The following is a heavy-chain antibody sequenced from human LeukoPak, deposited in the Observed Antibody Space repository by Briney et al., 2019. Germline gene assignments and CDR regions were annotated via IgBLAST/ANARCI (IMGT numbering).Heavy chain of an antibody. CDR3: ARDSRTPPYYYGMDV. Sequence: GGSLRLSCAASGFTFSDYYMSWIRQAPGKGLEWVPYISSSGSTIYYADSVKGRFTISRDNAKNSLYLQMNSLRAEDTAVYYCARDSRTPPYYYGMDVRGQGTTVTVSS. CDR1: GFTFSDYY. V-gene: IGHV3-11*01. CDR2: ISSSGSTI. J-gene: IGHJ6*02. D-gene: IGHD1-1*01.